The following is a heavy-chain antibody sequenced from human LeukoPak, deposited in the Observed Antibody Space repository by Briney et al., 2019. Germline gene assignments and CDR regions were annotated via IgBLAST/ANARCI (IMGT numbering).Heavy chain of an antibody. Sequence: SGPTLVNPTQTLTLTCTFSGFSLSTSGMCVSWIPHPPGKALEWLARIDWDADRYYSTSLKTRLTISKDTSKNQVVLTMTNMDPVDTATYYCARTRLTYGDYFFDYWGQGTLVTVSS. CDR2: IDWDADR. CDR1: GFSLSTSGMC. V-gene: IGHV2-70*11. J-gene: IGHJ4*02. D-gene: IGHD4-17*01. CDR3: ARTRLTYGDYFFDY.